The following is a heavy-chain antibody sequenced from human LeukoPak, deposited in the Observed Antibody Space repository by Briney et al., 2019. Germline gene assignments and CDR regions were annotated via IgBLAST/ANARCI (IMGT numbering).Heavy chain of an antibody. J-gene: IGHJ4*02. Sequence: GGSLRLSCVASGFSFSSYNMNWVRQAPGKGLELVSSISRSASNIYYADSVKGRFTISRDNAKNSFYLQMNSLRAEDTAVFYCARDPEGFGATYFDYWGQGTLVTVSS. CDR1: GFSFSSYN. CDR2: ISRSASNI. D-gene: IGHD3-16*01. CDR3: ARDPEGFGATYFDY. V-gene: IGHV3-21*01.